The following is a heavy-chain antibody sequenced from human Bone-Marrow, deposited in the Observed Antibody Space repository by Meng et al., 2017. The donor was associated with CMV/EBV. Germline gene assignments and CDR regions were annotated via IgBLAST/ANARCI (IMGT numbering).Heavy chain of an antibody. J-gene: IGHJ5*02. Sequence: GESLKISCAASGFTFSSYGMHWVRQAPGKGLEWVSVIYSGGSSTYYADSVKGRFTISRDNSKNTLYLQMNSLRAEDTAVYYCAKVASTRVDPWGQGTLVTVSS. V-gene: IGHV3-23*03. CDR3: AKVASTRVDP. CDR1: GFTFSSYG. D-gene: IGHD6-19*01. CDR2: IYSGGSST.